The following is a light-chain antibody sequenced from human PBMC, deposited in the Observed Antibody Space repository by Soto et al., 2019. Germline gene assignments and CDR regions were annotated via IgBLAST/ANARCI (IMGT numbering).Light chain of an antibody. J-gene: IGKJ4*01. Sequence: EIVLTQSPGTLSLSPGERATLSCRASQSVSNNYLAWYQQKPGQAPRLLIYGASNRATGIPDRFSDSGSGTDFTLTISSLEPEDFAVYYCQQRSIWPLTFGGGTKVDIK. CDR1: QSVSNNY. V-gene: IGKV3D-20*02. CDR2: GAS. CDR3: QQRSIWPLT.